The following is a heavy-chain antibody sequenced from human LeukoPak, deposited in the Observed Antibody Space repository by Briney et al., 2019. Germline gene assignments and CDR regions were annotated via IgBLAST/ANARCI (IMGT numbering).Heavy chain of an antibody. D-gene: IGHD1-26*01. CDR1: GGSFSGYY. V-gene: IGHV4-34*01. CDR3: ARGRRGSYNWFDP. J-gene: IGHJ5*02. Sequence: PSETLSLTCAVYGGSFSGYYWSWIRQPPGKGLEWIGEINHSGSTNYNPSLKSRVTISVDTSKNQFSLKLSSVTAADTAVYYCARGRRGSYNWFDPWGQGTLVTVSS. CDR2: INHSGST.